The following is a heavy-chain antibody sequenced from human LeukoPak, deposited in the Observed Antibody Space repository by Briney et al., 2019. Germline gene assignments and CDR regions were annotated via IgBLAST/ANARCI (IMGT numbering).Heavy chain of an antibody. J-gene: IGHJ4*02. CDR1: GFTFDDYA. Sequence: GGSLRLSCAASGFTFDDYAMHWVRQAPGKGLEWVSLISGDGGSTYYADSVKGRFTISRDNSKNSLYLQMNSLRAEDTAVYYCARGLSGNTFYFDYWGQGTLVTVSS. D-gene: IGHD1-26*01. CDR3: ARGLSGNTFYFDY. V-gene: IGHV3-43*02. CDR2: ISGDGGST.